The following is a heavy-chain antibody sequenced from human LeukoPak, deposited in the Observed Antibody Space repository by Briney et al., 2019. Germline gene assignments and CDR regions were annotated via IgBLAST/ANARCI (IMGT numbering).Heavy chain of an antibody. CDR1: GFTFSSYG. J-gene: IGHJ4*02. V-gene: IGHV3-48*01. CDR3: ARGFDSTYYDILTTIYYFDY. Sequence: GGSLRLSCAASGFTFSSYGMTWVRQAPGEGLQWVSYISNDGATTYYADSVKGRFIISRDNAKNSLFLQINSLRAEDTAVYYCARGFDSTYYDILTTIYYFDYWGQGTLVTVSS. CDR2: ISNDGATT. D-gene: IGHD3-9*01.